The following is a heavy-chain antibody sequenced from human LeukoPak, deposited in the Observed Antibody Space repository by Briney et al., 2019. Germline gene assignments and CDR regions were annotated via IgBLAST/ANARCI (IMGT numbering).Heavy chain of an antibody. CDR3: AKDIAVAGMTFWYFDL. CDR2: ISWNSGSI. CDR1: GFTFSSYA. J-gene: IGHJ2*01. D-gene: IGHD6-19*01. V-gene: IGHV3-9*01. Sequence: PGGSLRLSCAASGFTFSSYAVSWVRQAPGKGLEWVSGISWNSGSIGYADSVKGRFTISRDNAKNSLYLQMNSLRAEDTALYYCAKDIAVAGMTFWYFDLWGRGTLVTVSS.